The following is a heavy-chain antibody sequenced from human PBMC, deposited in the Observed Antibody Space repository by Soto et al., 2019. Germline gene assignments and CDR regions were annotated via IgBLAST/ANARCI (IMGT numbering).Heavy chain of an antibody. CDR1: GFTFSGSA. CDR3: TILKGIAVAGFVDY. CDR2: IRSKANSYAT. D-gene: IGHD6-19*01. Sequence: EVQLVESGGGLVQPGGSLKLSCAASGFTFSGSAMHWVRQASGKGLEWVGRIRSKANSYATAYAASVKGRFTISRDDSKNTAYLQMNSLKTEDTAVYYCTILKGIAVAGFVDYWGQGTLVTVSS. J-gene: IGHJ4*02. V-gene: IGHV3-73*02.